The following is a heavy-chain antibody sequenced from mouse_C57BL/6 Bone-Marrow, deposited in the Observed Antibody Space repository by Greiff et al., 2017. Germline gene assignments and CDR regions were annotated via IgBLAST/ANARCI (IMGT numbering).Heavy chain of an antibody. Sequence: EVQLKESGPGLVKPSQSLSLTCSVTGYSITSGYYWNWIRQFPGNKLEWMGYISYDGSNNYNPSLKNRISITRDTSKNQFFLKLNSVPTEDTATYYCAREVTVVATHYYAMDYWGQGTSVTVSS. J-gene: IGHJ4*01. D-gene: IGHD1-1*01. V-gene: IGHV3-6*01. CDR2: ISYDGSN. CDR1: GYSITSGYY. CDR3: AREVTVVATHYYAMDY.